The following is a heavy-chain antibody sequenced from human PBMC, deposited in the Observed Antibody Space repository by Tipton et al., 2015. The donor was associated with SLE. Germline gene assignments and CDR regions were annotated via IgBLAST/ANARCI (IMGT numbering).Heavy chain of an antibody. CDR2: ISTAGDT. J-gene: IGHJ2*01. CDR3: AREMGTPGNWYFDL. V-gene: IGHV3-13*01. Sequence: SLRLSCAASGFTFSSYDMHWVRQVTGKGLKWVSGISTAGDTNYPGSVKGRITISRDNAENSVYLQMNSLSAGDTAVYYCAREMGTPGNWYFDLWGRGTLVTVSS. D-gene: IGHD7-27*01. CDR1: GFTFSSYD.